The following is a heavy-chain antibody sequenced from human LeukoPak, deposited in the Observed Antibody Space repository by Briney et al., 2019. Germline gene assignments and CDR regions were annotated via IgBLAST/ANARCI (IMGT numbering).Heavy chain of an antibody. Sequence: PGGSLRLSCSASGFTFSTYTMHWVRQAPGKGLEYVSGIGNNGGNTYYADSVKGRFTISRDNSKNTLYLQMSSLRAEDSAVYYCVKGDMAAIPWGQGTLVTVSS. CDR2: IGNNGGNT. CDR3: VKGDMAAIP. CDR1: GFTFSTYT. D-gene: IGHD5-24*01. V-gene: IGHV3-64D*06. J-gene: IGHJ5*02.